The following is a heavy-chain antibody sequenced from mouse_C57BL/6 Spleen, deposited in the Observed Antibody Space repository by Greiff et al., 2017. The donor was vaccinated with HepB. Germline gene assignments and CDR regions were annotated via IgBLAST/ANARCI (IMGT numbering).Heavy chain of an antibody. CDR2: IDPETGGT. CDR1: GYTFTDYE. Sequence: VQGVESGAELVRPGASVTLSCKASGYTFTDYEMHWVKQTPVHGLEWIGAIDPETGGTAYNQKFKGKAILTADKSSSTAYMELRSLTSEDSAVYYCTRHAYWGQGTLVTVSA. V-gene: IGHV1-15*01. CDR3: TRHAY. J-gene: IGHJ3*01.